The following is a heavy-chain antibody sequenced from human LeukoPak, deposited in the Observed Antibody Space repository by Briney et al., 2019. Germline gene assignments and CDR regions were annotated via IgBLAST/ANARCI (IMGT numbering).Heavy chain of an antibody. CDR1: GGSISTPGYY. CDR3: ARDGDGSSSLTWAHPYYYYCMDV. V-gene: IGHV4-31*03. J-gene: IGHJ6*02. CDR2: IYYSGST. Sequence: SQTLSLTCTVYGGSISTPGYYWSWIRQHPGKGLEWSGYIYYSGSTYYNPSLRRRVTISVETSKNQFSLKLSSVTAADTAVYYCARDGDGSSSLTWAHPYYYYCMDVWGQGTTVTVSS. D-gene: IGHD6-13*01.